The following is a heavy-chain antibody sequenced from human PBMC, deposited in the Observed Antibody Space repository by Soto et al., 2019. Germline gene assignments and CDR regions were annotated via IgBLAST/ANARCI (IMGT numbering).Heavy chain of an antibody. V-gene: IGHV3-33*01. Sequence: GGSLRLSCAASGFTFSSYGMHWVRQAPGKGLEWVAVIWYDGSNKYYADSVKGRFTISRDNSKNTLYLQMNSLRAEDTAVYYCARDIYGYCSGGSCFLLGAFDIWGQGTMVTVSS. D-gene: IGHD2-15*01. J-gene: IGHJ3*02. CDR3: ARDIYGYCSGGSCFLLGAFDI. CDR1: GFTFSSYG. CDR2: IWYDGSNK.